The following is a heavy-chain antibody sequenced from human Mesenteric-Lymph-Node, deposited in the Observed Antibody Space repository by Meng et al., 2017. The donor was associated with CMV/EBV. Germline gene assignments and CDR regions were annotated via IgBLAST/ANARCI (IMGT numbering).Heavy chain of an antibody. Sequence: SETLSLTCTVSGGSVSGYYWSWIRQPPGKGLEWIGYIYYNGSTDYNPFLNSRVTISVDTSKNQFSLKLSSVTAADTAVYYCARDSMVSEWYYFDYWGQGTLVTVSS. CDR2: IYYNGST. D-gene: IGHD2-8*01. CDR3: ARDSMVSEWYYFDY. V-gene: IGHV4-59*02. CDR1: GGSVSGYY. J-gene: IGHJ4*02.